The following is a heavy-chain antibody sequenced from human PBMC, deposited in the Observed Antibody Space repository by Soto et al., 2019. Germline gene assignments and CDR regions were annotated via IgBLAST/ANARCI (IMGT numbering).Heavy chain of an antibody. CDR1: GGSISSYY. D-gene: IGHD3-9*01. V-gene: IGHV4-59*01. Sequence: PSETLSLTCTVSGGSISSYYWSWIRQPPGKGLEWIGYIYYSGSTNYNPSLKSRVTISVDTSKNQFSLKLSSVTAAETAVYYCARPNYDILNGYSGIGTWGQGTLVTVSS. J-gene: IGHJ5*02. CDR3: ARPNYDILNGYSGIGT. CDR2: IYYSGST.